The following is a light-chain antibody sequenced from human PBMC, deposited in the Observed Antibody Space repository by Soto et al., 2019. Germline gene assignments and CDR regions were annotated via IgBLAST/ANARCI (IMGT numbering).Light chain of an antibody. CDR3: QQRNVWPPVT. V-gene: IGKV3-11*01. CDR2: GAF. Sequence: EIVFKQSPGTLSLSPGDIATLSCXSSQSVSNNYLAWYQQKPGQAPRLLIYGAFNRATVIPARFRGSGSGTDFTLTISSLEPEDSAVYYCQQRNVWPPVTFGQGTRLEIK. CDR1: QSVSNNY. J-gene: IGKJ5*01.